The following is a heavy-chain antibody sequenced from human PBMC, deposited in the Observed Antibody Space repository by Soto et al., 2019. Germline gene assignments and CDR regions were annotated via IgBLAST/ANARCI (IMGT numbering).Heavy chain of an antibody. Sequence: ASVKVSCKAPRDTFTSYYINWVRQAPGQGLGWMGVINPHGGSTAYAQKFKGRVTLTRDTSASTVYMEVSSLTSEDTAMYYCARSSGGNFGIIIEGANWFGHWGQGTLVTV. J-gene: IGHJ5*02. CDR1: RDTFTSYY. CDR3: ARSSGGNFGIIIEGANWFGH. D-gene: IGHD1-26*01. V-gene: IGHV1-46*01. CDR2: INPHGGST.